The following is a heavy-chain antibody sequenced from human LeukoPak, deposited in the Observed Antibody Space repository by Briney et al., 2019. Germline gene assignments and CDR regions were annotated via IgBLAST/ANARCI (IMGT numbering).Heavy chain of an antibody. D-gene: IGHD3-22*01. CDR1: GFTFSSYA. CDR3: ARDRRGGYYYDSSGYLDY. V-gene: IGHV3-30-3*01. Sequence: GGSLRLSCAASGFTFSSYAMHWVRQAPGKGLEWVAVISYDGSNKYYADSVKGRFTISRDNSKNTLYLQMNSLRAEDTAVYYCARDRRGGYYYDSSGYLDYWGQGTLVTVSS. CDR2: ISYDGSNK. J-gene: IGHJ4*02.